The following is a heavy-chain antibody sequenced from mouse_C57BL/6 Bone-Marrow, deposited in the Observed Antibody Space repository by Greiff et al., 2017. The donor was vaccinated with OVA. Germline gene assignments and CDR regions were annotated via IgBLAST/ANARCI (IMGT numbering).Heavy chain of an antibody. D-gene: IGHD1-1*01. V-gene: IGHV1-76*01. Sequence: VKLVESGAELVRPGASVKLSCKASGYTFTDYYINWVKQRPGQGLEWIARIYPGSGNTYYNEKFKGKATLTAEKSSSTAYMQLSSLTSEDSAVYFCARGGSSSYEDYYAMDYWGQRTSVTVSS. CDR2: IYPGSGNT. CDR3: ARGGSSSYEDYYAMDY. J-gene: IGHJ4*01. CDR1: GYTFTDYY.